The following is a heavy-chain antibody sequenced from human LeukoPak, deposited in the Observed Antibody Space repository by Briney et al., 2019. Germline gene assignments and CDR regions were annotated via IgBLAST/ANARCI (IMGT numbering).Heavy chain of an antibody. D-gene: IGHD5-18*01. J-gene: IGHJ4*02. CDR3: AKDSLGYSYGYGLGY. Sequence: PGGSLRLSCAASGFTFSSYGMHWVRQAPGKGLEWVAFIRYDGSNKYYADSVKGRFTISRDNSKNTLYLQMNSLRAEDTAVYYCAKDSLGYSYGYGLGYWGQGTLVTVSS. V-gene: IGHV3-30*02. CDR1: GFTFSSYG. CDR2: IRYDGSNK.